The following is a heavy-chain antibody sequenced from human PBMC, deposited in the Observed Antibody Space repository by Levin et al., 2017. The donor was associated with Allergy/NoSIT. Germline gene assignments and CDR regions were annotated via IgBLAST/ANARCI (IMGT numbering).Heavy chain of an antibody. CDR1: GGSISSGDYY. CDR2: IYYSGST. V-gene: IGHV4-30-4*01. J-gene: IGHJ4*02. CDR3: ARGGGYYDSSGPPDY. Sequence: SETLSLTCTVSGGSISSGDYYWSWIRQPPGKGLEWIGYIYYSGSTYYNPSLKSRVTISVDTSKNQFSLKLSSVTAADTAVYYCARGGGYYDSSGPPDYWGQGTLVTVSS. D-gene: IGHD3-22*01.